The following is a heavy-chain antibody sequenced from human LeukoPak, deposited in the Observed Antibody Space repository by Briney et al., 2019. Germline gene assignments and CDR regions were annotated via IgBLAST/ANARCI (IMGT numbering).Heavy chain of an antibody. CDR2: IYYSGST. J-gene: IGHJ4*02. V-gene: IGHV4-59*01. Sequence: SETLSLTCTVSGGSISSYYWSWLRQPPGKGLEWIGYIYYSGSTNYNPSLKSRVTISVDTSKNQFSLKLSSVTAADTAVYYCARGDTAMVNYFDYWGQGTLVTVSS. D-gene: IGHD5-18*01. CDR3: ARGDTAMVNYFDY. CDR1: GGSISSYY.